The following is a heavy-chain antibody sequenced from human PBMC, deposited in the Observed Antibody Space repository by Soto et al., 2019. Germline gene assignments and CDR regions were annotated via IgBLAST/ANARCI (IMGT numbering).Heavy chain of an antibody. D-gene: IGHD2-2*01. CDR2: ITPSGGTT. CDR3: ARDCSTANRSLWDL. CDR1: GFSFSSYA. Sequence: PGGSLIFSCASSGFSFSSYAMSWVRQAPGKGLDLVSAITPSGGTTYYADSVKGRFTISRDNSKNTLYLQMNSLRADDTAVYYCARDCSTANRSLWDLWGQGTMFTVSS. J-gene: IGHJ4*02. V-gene: IGHV3-23*01.